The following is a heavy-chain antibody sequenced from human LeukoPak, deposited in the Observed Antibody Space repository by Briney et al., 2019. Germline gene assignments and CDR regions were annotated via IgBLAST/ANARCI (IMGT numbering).Heavy chain of an antibody. D-gene: IGHD6-13*01. Sequence: GRSLRLSCAASGFTFDDYAMHWVRQAPGKGLEWVSGISWNSGSIGYADSVKGRFTISRDNAKNSLYLQMNSLRAGDTALYYCAPTEQLGEYFQHWGQGTLVTVSS. V-gene: IGHV3-9*01. CDR3: APTEQLGEYFQH. CDR1: GFTFDDYA. CDR2: ISWNSGSI. J-gene: IGHJ1*01.